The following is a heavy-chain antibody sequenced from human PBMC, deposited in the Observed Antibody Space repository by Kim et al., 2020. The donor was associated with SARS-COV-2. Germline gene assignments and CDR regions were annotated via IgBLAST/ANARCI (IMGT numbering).Heavy chain of an antibody. CDR1: GFTFSTFW. CDR3: QRSLDV. CDR2: INSDGTIK. Sequence: GGSLRLSCAASGFTFSTFWMHWVRQVPGKGLVWVSHINSDGTIKGYADSVKGRFTISRDNAKNTLYLQMNSLRAEDTGLYYCQRSLDVWGRGTAVTVSS. J-gene: IGHJ6*02. V-gene: IGHV3-74*01.